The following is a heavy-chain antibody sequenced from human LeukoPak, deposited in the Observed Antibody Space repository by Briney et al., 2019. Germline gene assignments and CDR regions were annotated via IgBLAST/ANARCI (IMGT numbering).Heavy chain of an antibody. D-gene: IGHD3-10*01. CDR2: INHSGST. CDR1: GGSFSGYY. Sequence: PSETLSLTCAVYGGSFSGYYWSWIRQPPGKGLEWIGEINHSGSTNHNPSLKSRVTISVDTSKNQFSLKLSSVTAADTAVYYCARRPNTVRGVRLGGPWFDPWGQGTLVTVSS. V-gene: IGHV4-34*01. CDR3: ARRPNTVRGVRLGGPWFDP. J-gene: IGHJ5*02.